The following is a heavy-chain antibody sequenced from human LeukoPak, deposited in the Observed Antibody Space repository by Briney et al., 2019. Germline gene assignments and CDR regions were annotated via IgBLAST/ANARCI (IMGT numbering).Heavy chain of an antibody. CDR3: VQNIPGTIEH. V-gene: IGHV4-39*01. CDR1: GDXISSGGYF. Sequence: SETLSLTCSVSGDXISSGGYFWTWIRQPPGKGLECVGNIYPTGTTYYNPSLKSRVTISIDTSKSQFSLRLSSVTAADTAVYYCVQNIPGTIEHWGQGTLVTVSS. J-gene: IGHJ1*01. CDR2: IYPTGTT. D-gene: IGHD1-7*01.